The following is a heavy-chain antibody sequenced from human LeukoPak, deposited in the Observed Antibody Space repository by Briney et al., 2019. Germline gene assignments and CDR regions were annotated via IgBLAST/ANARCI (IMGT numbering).Heavy chain of an antibody. Sequence: GGSLRLSCAASGFTFSSYWMSWVRQAPGKGLEWVANIKQDGSEKYYVDSVKGRFTISRDNAKNSLYLQMNSLRAEDTAVYYCARAGDYDILTGSLYYFDYWGQGTLVTVSS. D-gene: IGHD3-9*01. CDR3: ARAGDYDILTGSLYYFDY. J-gene: IGHJ4*02. V-gene: IGHV3-7*01. CDR2: IKQDGSEK. CDR1: GFTFSSYW.